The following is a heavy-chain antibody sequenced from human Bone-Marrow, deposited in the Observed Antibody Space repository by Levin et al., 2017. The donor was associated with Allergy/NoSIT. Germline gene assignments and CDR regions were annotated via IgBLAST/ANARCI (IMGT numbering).Heavy chain of an antibody. J-gene: IGHJ4*02. CDR3: AKEHKSSSGGD. CDR2: ISTSGGST. V-gene: IGHV3-23*01. D-gene: IGHD3-16*01. Sequence: GESLKISCAASGFTFSTHTMTWVRQAPGKGLEWVSTISTSGGSTYYADSVKGRFTISRDNSKNTLYLQMNSLRAEDTAQYYCAKEHKSSSGGDWGQGTLVTVSS. CDR1: GFTFSTHT.